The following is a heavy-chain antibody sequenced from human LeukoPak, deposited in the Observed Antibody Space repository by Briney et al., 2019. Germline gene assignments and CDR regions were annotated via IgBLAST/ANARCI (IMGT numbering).Heavy chain of an antibody. D-gene: IGHD6-13*01. CDR2: IYYSGST. CDR1: GGSISSYY. V-gene: IGHV4-59*01. J-gene: IGHJ6*03. CDR3: AGVFGVGSSWPYFFFYMGG. Sequence: SETLSLTCTVSGGSISSYYWSWIRQPPGKGLGWIGDIYYSGSTNSNPSLTSRVTISVDTSKNQFSLTLRSVSAAETPADYSAGVFGVGSSWPYFFFYMGGWGKGTTVTVPS.